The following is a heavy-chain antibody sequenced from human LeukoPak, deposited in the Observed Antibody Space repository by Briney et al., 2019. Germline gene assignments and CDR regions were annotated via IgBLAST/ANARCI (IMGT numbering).Heavy chain of an antibody. D-gene: IGHD6-19*01. Sequence: GASVKVSCKASGGTFSSYAISWVRQAPGQGLEWMGWITANNGNTNYAQKLQGRVTMTTDTSTSTAYMELRSLRSDDTAVYYCARIQWLVAAVDYWGQGTLVTVSS. V-gene: IGHV1-18*01. CDR2: ITANNGNT. J-gene: IGHJ4*02. CDR3: ARIQWLVAAVDY. CDR1: GGTFSSYA.